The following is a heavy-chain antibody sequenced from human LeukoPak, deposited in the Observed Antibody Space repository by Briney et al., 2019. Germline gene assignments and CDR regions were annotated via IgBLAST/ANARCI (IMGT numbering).Heavy chain of an antibody. CDR3: ARPPSYYGDYFDY. Sequence: GESLKIPCKGSGYSFTSYWIGWVRQMPGKGLEWMGIIYPGDSDTRYSPSFQGQVTISADKSISTAYLQWSSLKASDTAMYYCARPPSYYGDYFDYWGQGTLVTVSS. CDR1: GYSFTSYW. V-gene: IGHV5-51*01. CDR2: IYPGDSDT. J-gene: IGHJ4*02. D-gene: IGHD4-17*01.